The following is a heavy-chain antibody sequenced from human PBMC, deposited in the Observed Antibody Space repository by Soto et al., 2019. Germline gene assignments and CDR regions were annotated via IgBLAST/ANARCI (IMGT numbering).Heavy chain of an antibody. CDR1: GYSFTSHY. V-gene: IGHV1-46*01. CDR2: IYPGGVNI. Sequence: ASVKVSCKAIGYSFTSHYMHWVRQAPGQGLEWMGTIYPGGVNIGYAQKFKGRVTITRDTSASTDYMELSSLRSEDKAVYYCARSIVVVTALDYWGQGTLVTVSS. J-gene: IGHJ4*02. D-gene: IGHD2-21*02. CDR3: ARSIVVVTALDY.